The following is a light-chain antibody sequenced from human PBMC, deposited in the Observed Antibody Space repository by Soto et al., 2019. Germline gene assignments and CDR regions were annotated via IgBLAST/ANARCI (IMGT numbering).Light chain of an antibody. CDR1: QSISSN. J-gene: IGKJ4*01. CDR3: QQYNNWPRAP. CDR2: RTS. V-gene: IGKV3-15*01. Sequence: EIVITESPATLSVSPEERAALSGRAGQSISSNLAWYQQKPGQAPRLLMFRTSSRATGFPARFSGSGSGTEFNLTISSLQSEDFGAYYCQQYNNWPRAPFGGGTKVDIK.